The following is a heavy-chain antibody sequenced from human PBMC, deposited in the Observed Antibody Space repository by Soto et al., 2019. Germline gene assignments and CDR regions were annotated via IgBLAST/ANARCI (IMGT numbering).Heavy chain of an antibody. J-gene: IGHJ6*02. CDR1: GYSISSGYY. CDR2: IYHSGST. CDR3: ARALYCSGGSCSPLRGMDV. D-gene: IGHD2-15*01. V-gene: IGHV4-38-2*01. Sequence: SETLSLTCAVSGYSISSGYYWGWIRQPPGKGLEWIGTIYHSGSTYYNPSLKSRVTISVDTSKNQFSLKVDSVTAADTAVYYCARALYCSGGSCSPLRGMDVWGLGTTVTVSS.